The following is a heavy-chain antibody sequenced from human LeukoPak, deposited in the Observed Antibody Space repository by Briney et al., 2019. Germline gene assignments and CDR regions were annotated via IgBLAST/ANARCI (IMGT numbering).Heavy chain of an antibody. CDR3: ARHGSVRSPLGP. J-gene: IGHJ5*02. CDR2: IYATGST. CDR1: GGSISSYY. D-gene: IGHD3-10*01. V-gene: IGHV4-4*09. Sequence: SETLSLTCTVSGGSISSYYWSWIRQPPGKGLEGIGYIYATGSTNYNPSLKSRVTISVDTSKNQFSLNLRSVTAADTAAYYCARHGSVRSPLGPWGQGTLVTVSS.